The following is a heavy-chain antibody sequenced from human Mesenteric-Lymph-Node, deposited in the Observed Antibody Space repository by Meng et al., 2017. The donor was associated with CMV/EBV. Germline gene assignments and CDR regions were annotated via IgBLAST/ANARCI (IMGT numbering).Heavy chain of an antibody. Sequence: GESLKISCTGSGFAFGDYGVTWVRQAPGKGLEWVSHISGSGGSTYYADSVKGRFTISRDNSKNTLYLQMNSLRAEDTAVYYCARDLAARPTAFNIWGQGTVVTVSS. CDR2: ISGSGGST. D-gene: IGHD6-6*01. CDR1: GFAFGDYG. J-gene: IGHJ3*02. CDR3: ARDLAARPTAFNI. V-gene: IGHV3-23*01.